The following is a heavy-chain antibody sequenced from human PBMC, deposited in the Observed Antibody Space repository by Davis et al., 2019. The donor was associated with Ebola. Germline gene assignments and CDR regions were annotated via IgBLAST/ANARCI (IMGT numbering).Heavy chain of an antibody. D-gene: IGHD6-13*01. CDR2: IYHSGST. CDR3: ATSIAAGDYGMDV. Sequence: SETLSLTCTVSGGSISSSSYYWGWIRQPPGKGLEWIGSIYHSGSTNYNPSLKSRVTISVDRSKNQFSLKLSSVTAADTAVYYCATSIAAGDYGMDVWGQGTTVTVSS. CDR1: GGSISSSSYY. J-gene: IGHJ6*02. V-gene: IGHV4-39*07.